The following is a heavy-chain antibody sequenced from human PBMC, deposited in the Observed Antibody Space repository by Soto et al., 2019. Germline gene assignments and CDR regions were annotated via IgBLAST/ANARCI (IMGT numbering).Heavy chain of an antibody. J-gene: IGHJ6*02. V-gene: IGHV3-53*01. CDR1: GFTVSSNY. Sequence: GGSLRLSCAASGFTVSSNYMSWVRQAPGKGLEWVSVIYSGGSTYYADSVKGRFTISRDNSKNTLYLQMNSLRAEDTAVYYCARGLQTLGYCSGGSCYRGPYYYGMDVWGQGTTVTVSS. D-gene: IGHD2-15*01. CDR2: IYSGGST. CDR3: ARGLQTLGYCSGGSCYRGPYYYGMDV.